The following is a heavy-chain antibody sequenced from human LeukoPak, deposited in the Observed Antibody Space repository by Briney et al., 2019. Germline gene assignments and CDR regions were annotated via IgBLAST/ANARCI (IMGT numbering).Heavy chain of an antibody. V-gene: IGHV3-21*01. Sequence: PGGSLRLSCAASGFTFSSYSMNWVRQAPGKGLEWVSSSGHGVTYYADSVKGRFTISRDDAKNSLFLQMNNLRAEDTAIYYCARDFTSQNFFDHWGQGTLVTVSS. D-gene: IGHD2/OR15-2a*01. J-gene: IGHJ4*01. CDR1: GFTFSSYS. CDR2: SGHGVT. CDR3: ARDFTSQNFFDH.